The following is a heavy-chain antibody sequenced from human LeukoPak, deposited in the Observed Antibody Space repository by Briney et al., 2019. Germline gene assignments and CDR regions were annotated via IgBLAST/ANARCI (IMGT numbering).Heavy chain of an antibody. V-gene: IGHV4-34*01. CDR2: INHSGST. J-gene: IGHJ4*02. Sequence: GSLRLSCAASGFTFSSYSMNWVRQAPGKGLEWIGEINHSGSTNYNPSLKSRVTISVDTSKNQFSLKLSSVTAADTAVYYCASGISDYWGQGTLVTVSS. CDR3: ASGISDY. CDR1: GFTFSSYS.